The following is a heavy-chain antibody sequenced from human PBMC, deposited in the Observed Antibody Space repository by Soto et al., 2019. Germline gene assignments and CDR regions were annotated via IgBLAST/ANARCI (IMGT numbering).Heavy chain of an antibody. D-gene: IGHD1-26*01. CDR2: IWYDGGNK. J-gene: IGHJ5*01. CDR3: MRDAVVGATKGGNYWFDS. Sequence: GGSLRLSCAASGFTFSSYGMNWVRQAPGKGLEWVAVIWYDGGNKFYADSVKGRFTISRDQSNNTVHLQMNSLRGEDTAVYYCMRDAVVGATKGGNYWFDSWGQGTLVTVSS. V-gene: IGHV3-33*01. CDR1: GFTFSSYG.